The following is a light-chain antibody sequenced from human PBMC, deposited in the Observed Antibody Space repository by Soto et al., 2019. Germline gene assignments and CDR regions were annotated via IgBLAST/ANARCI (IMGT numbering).Light chain of an antibody. CDR3: AAWDDGLEDLL. CDR2: HND. CDR1: TSNIGSNT. V-gene: IGLV1-44*01. Sequence: QSGLTQAPSASGTPGQRVTISCSGRTSNIGSNTVDWHRQLPGTAPKLLIYHNDQRPSGVPDRFSASKSGTSASLAISGLQSEDEADFYCAAWDDGLEDLLFGGGTKVTVL. J-gene: IGLJ2*01.